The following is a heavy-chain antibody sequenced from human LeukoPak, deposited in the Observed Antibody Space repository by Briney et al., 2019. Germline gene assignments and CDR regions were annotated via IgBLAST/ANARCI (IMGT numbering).Heavy chain of an antibody. CDR1: GGTFSSYA. CDR2: IIPIFGTA. J-gene: IGHJ4*02. D-gene: IGHD2-2*01. CDR3: ALGYCSSTSCYASYDY. Sequence: SVKVSCKASGGTFSSYAISWVRQAPGQGLEWMGGIIPIFGTANYAQKFQGRVTITTDESTSTAYMELSSLRSEDTAVYYCALGYCSSTSCYASYDYWGQGTLVTVSS. V-gene: IGHV1-69*05.